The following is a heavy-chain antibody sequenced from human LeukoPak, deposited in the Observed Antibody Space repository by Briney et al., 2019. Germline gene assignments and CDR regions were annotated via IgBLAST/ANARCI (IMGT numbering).Heavy chain of an antibody. CDR1: GGTFSSYA. CDR3: ASGATG. Sequence: GSSVKVSCTASGGTFSSYAISWVRQATGQGLEWMGWMNPNSGNTGYAQKFQGRVTMTRNTSISTAYMELSSLRSEDTAVYYCASGATGWGQGTLDTVSS. CDR2: MNPNSGNT. J-gene: IGHJ4*02. V-gene: IGHV1-8*02.